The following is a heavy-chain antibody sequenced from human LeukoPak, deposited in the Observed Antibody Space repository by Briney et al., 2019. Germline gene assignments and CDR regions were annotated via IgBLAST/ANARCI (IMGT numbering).Heavy chain of an antibody. CDR3: ARGSDSSGYSIDY. J-gene: IGHJ4*02. D-gene: IGHD3-22*01. V-gene: IGHV1-8*01. CDR1: GYTFTSYD. CDR2: MNPNSGYT. Sequence: ASVKVSCKASGYTFTSYDINWVRQATGQGLEWMGWMNPNSGYTGYAQKFQGRVTMTRNTSISTAYMELSSLRSEDTAVYYCARGSDSSGYSIDYWGQGALVTVSS.